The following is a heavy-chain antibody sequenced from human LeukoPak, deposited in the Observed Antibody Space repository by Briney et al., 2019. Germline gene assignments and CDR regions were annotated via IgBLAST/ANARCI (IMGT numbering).Heavy chain of an antibody. CDR1: GFTVSSSY. J-gene: IGHJ4*02. V-gene: IGHV3-66*02. CDR2: IYSGGST. CDR3: ARGMGYCSSTSCYLPLDH. Sequence: RGSLRLSCAGSGFTVSSSYMSWVRQAPGKGLEWVSVIYSGGSTYYADSVKGRFTLSRDNSKNTLYLQMNCLRPDDTAVYYCARGMGYCSSTSCYLPLDHWGQGAPVIVSS. D-gene: IGHD2-2*01.